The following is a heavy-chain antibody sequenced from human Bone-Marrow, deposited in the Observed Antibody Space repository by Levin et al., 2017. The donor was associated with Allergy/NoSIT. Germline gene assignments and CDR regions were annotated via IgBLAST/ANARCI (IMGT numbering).Heavy chain of an antibody. J-gene: IGHJ6*02. V-gene: IGHV3-30*18. CDR3: AKDFGATYFSHYYYGMDV. D-gene: IGHD3-16*01. Sequence: QAGGSLRLSCAASGFTFSSYGMHWVRQAPGKGLEWVAVISYDGSNKYYADSVKGRFTISRDNSKNTLYLQMNSLRAEDTAVYYCAKDFGATYFSHYYYGMDVWGQGTTVTVSS. CDR2: ISYDGSNK. CDR1: GFTFSSYG.